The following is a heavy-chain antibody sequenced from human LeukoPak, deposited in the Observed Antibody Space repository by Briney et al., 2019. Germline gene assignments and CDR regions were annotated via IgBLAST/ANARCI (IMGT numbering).Heavy chain of an antibody. Sequence: PGGSLRLSCAASGFTFSSYAMTWVRQAPGKGLEWVSGVSGSGGSTYYADSVKGRFTISRDNSKNTLFLHMNSLRAEDTAVYYCAKNWGPYYYYAMDVWGQGTTVTVSS. D-gene: IGHD7-27*01. V-gene: IGHV3-23*01. J-gene: IGHJ6*02. CDR1: GFTFSSYA. CDR3: AKNWGPYYYYAMDV. CDR2: VSGSGGST.